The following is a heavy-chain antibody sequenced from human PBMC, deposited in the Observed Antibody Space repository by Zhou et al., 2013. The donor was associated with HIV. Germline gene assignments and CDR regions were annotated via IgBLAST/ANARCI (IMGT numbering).Heavy chain of an antibody. Sequence: QVQLVQSGAEVKKPGSSVTVSCKTSGGDFSMYAINWVRQAPGQGLEWMGGIIPILATTNYAQKFQGRVTITTDESTSSAYMELSGLRSEDTAVYYCARTSGEFYFYYMSVWGTGTTVTVSS. CDR3: ARTSGEFYFYYMSV. CDR2: IIPILATT. D-gene: IGHD3-16*01. J-gene: IGHJ6*03. CDR1: GGDFSMYA. V-gene: IGHV1-69*05.